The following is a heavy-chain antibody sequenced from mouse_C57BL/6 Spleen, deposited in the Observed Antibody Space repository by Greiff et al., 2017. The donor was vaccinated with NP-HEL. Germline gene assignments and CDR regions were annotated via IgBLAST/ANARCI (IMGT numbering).Heavy chain of an antibody. V-gene: IGHV1-69*01. Sequence: QVQLQQPGAELVMPGASVKLSCKASGYTFTSYWMHWVKQRPGQGLEWIGEIDPSDSYTNYNQKFKGKSTLTVDKSSSTAYMQLSSLTSEDSAVYYCARQLRLGYAMDYWGQGTSVTVSS. CDR2: IDPSDSYT. D-gene: IGHD3-2*02. CDR1: GYTFTSYW. CDR3: ARQLRLGYAMDY. J-gene: IGHJ4*01.